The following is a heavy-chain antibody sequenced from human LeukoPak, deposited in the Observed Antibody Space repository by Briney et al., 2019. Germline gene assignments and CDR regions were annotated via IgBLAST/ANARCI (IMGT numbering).Heavy chain of an antibody. Sequence: GRSLRLSCASSGFTFSNYAMHWVRQAPGEGLEWVAVISYDGSKQDYVDPVKGRFTISRDNSKNTLYLQMNSLRAEDTAVYYCGSTIFGVVIDLDSGYYWGQGTLVTVSS. V-gene: IGHV3-30*04. CDR3: GSTIFGVVIDLDSGYY. CDR1: GFTFSNYA. CDR2: ISYDGSKQ. D-gene: IGHD3-3*01. J-gene: IGHJ4*02.